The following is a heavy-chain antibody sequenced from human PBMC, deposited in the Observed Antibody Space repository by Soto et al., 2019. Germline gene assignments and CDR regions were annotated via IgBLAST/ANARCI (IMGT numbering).Heavy chain of an antibody. V-gene: IGHV3-21*01. CDR3: SGCSGGACHQNYGMDV. D-gene: IGHD2-15*01. Sequence: EVHLVESGGGLVKPGGSLRLSCAVSGFTFSSCTMNWVRQAPGKGLEWVSSISPTTSHIYYADSVKGRFTSSRDNAKNSLFLQMNSLRAEDTAVYYCSGCSGGACHQNYGMDVWGQWTTVTVSS. J-gene: IGHJ6*02. CDR2: ISPTTSHI. CDR1: GFTFSSCT.